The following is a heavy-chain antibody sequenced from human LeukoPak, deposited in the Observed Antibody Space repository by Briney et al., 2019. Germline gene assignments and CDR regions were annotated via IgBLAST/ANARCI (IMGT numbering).Heavy chain of an antibody. CDR2: IYYSGGT. D-gene: IGHD6-13*01. CDR1: VGSISSYY. J-gene: IGHJ4*02. V-gene: IGHV4-59*01. Sequence: SETLSLTCTVSVGSISSYYWSWIRQPPGKGLEWIGYIYYSGGTNYNPPLKSRVTISVDTSKNQFSLKLSSVTAADTAVYYCARGLIMAVAGRGEFHYWGQGTLVTVSS. CDR3: ARGLIMAVAGRGEFHY.